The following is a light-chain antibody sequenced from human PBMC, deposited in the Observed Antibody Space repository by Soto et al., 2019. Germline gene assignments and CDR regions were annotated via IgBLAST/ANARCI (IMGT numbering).Light chain of an antibody. CDR2: GNS. CDR1: ASNIGAGYD. CDR3: QSYDSSLSGWV. V-gene: IGLV1-40*01. J-gene: IGLJ3*02. Sequence: QLVLTQPPSVSGAPGQGGTIPFSGVASNIGAGYDVHWYQHLPGTAPKLLIYGNSNRPSGVPDRFSGSKSGTSASLAITGLQAEDEADYYCQSYDSSLSGWVFGGGTKLTVL.